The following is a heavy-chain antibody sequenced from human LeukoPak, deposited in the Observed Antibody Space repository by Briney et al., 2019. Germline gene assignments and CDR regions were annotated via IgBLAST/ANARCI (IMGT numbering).Heavy chain of an antibody. D-gene: IGHD3-3*01. Sequence: PGGSLRLSCAASGFTFSSYGMHWVRQAPGKGLEWVAVIWYDGSNKYYADSVEGRFTISRDNSKNTLYLQMNSLRAEDTAVYYCARGQHYDFWSGYYLWGQGTLVTVSS. CDR1: GFTFSSYG. CDR3: ARGQHYDFWSGYYL. V-gene: IGHV3-33*01. J-gene: IGHJ4*02. CDR2: IWYDGSNK.